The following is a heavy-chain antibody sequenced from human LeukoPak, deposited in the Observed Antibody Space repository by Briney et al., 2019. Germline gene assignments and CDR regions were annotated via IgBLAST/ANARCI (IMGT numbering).Heavy chain of an antibody. CDR2: IDVSGDRT. CDR1: GFAFSSDA. CDR3: AKDVSNFIGASDA. J-gene: IGHJ3*01. D-gene: IGHD2-8*01. V-gene: IGHV3-23*01. Sequence: PGGSLGLSCAASGFAFSSDAMTWVRQTPGKGLEWVSTIDVSGDRTNYADSVKGRFTISRDNSKNTLYLQVNSLRVEDTAVYYCAKDVSNFIGASDAWGQGTMVTVSS.